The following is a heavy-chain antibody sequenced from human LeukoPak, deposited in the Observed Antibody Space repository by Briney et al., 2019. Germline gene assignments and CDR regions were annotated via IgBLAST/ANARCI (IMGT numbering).Heavy chain of an antibody. V-gene: IGHV4-31*03. CDR1: GGSISSGGYY. CDR2: IYYSGST. J-gene: IGHJ6*02. CDR3: ASGITVIAENYYYGMDV. D-gene: IGHD4-11*01. Sequence: PSQTLSLTCTVSGGSISSGGYYWSWIRQHPGKGLEWIGYIYYSGSTYYNPSLKSRVTISVDTSKNQFSLKLSSVTGADTAVYYCASGITVIAENYYYGMDVWGQGTTVTVSS.